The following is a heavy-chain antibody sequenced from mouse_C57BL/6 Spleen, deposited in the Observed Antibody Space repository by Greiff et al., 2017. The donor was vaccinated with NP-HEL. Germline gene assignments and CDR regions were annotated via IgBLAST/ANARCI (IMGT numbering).Heavy chain of an antibody. V-gene: IGHV5-17*01. J-gene: IGHJ4*01. Sequence: EVKLVESGGGLVKPGGSLKLSCAASGFTFSDYGMHWVRQAPEKGLAWVAYISSGSSTIYYADTVKGRFTISRDNAKNTLFLQMTSLRSEDTAMYYCARGDEGAMDYWGQGTSVTVSS. CDR2: ISSGSSTI. CDR3: ARGDEGAMDY. CDR1: GFTFSDYG.